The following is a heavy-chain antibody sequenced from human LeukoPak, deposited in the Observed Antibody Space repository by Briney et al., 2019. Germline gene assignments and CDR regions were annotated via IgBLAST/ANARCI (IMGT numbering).Heavy chain of an antibody. CDR3: ARDRYDFWSGYSNWFDP. J-gene: IGHJ5*02. CDR2: INPNNGGT. CDR1: GYTFTGYY. V-gene: IGHV1-2*02. Sequence: ASVKASCKASGYTFTGYYMHWVRQAPGQGLEWMGWINPNNGGTNYAQKFQGRLTMNRDTSIRPAYMELSRLRPDDTAVYYCARDRYDFWSGYSNWFDPWGQGTLVTVSS. D-gene: IGHD3/OR15-3a*01.